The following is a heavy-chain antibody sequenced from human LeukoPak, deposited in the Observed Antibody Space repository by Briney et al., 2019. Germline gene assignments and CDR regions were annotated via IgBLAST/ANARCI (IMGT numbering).Heavy chain of an antibody. J-gene: IGHJ6*03. V-gene: IGHV3-7*01. CDR1: GFTFSSYW. CDR2: IKQDGSEK. Sequence: PGGSLRLSCAASGFTFSSYWMSWVRQAPGKGLEWVANIKQDGSEKYYVDSVKSRFTISRDNAKNSLYLQMNSLRAEDTAVYYCARDRVTYYYDSSGYSDRYYYYMDVWGKGTTVTISS. D-gene: IGHD3-22*01. CDR3: ARDRVTYYYDSSGYSDRYYYYMDV.